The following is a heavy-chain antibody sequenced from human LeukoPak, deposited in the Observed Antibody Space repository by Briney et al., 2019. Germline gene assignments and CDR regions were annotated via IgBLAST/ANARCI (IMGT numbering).Heavy chain of an antibody. J-gene: IGHJ4*02. CDR2: IIPIFGTA. D-gene: IGHD3-9*01. CDR3: ARDRSYYDILTGYVGVGPFDY. Sequence: SVKVSCKASGYTFTGYYMHWVRQAPGQGLEWMGGIIPIFGTANYAQKFQGRVTITTDESTSTAYMELSSLRSEDTAVYYCARDRSYYDILTGYVGVGPFDYWGQGTLVTVSS. CDR1: GYTFTGYY. V-gene: IGHV1-69*05.